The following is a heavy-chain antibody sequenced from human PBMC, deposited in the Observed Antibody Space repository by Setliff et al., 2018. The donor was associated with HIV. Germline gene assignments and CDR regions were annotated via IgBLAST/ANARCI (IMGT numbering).Heavy chain of an antibody. J-gene: IGHJ5*02. Sequence: GGSLRLSCAASEFTFSSYAMHCVRQAAGKGLEWVAVMSYDGNNKYYADSVKGRFTISRDNSKNTLFLQMNSLRPEDTALYYCASSGSGSYINWFGPWGQGTLVTVSS. V-gene: IGHV3-30*04. CDR2: MSYDGNNK. CDR1: EFTFSSYA. D-gene: IGHD3-10*01. CDR3: ASSGSGSYINWFGP.